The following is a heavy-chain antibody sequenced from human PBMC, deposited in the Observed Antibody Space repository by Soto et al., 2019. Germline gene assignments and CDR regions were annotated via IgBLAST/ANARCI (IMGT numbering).Heavy chain of an antibody. V-gene: IGHV6-1*01. CDR1: GDSVSSNSAA. J-gene: IGHJ6*03. D-gene: IGHD1-1*01. CDR3: ARVVAGGSGTTGTTPYYYYMDV. Sequence: SQTLSLTCAISGDSVSSNSAAWNWIRPSPSRGLEWLGRTYYRSKWYNDYAVSVKSRITINPDTSKNQFSLQLNSVTPEDTAVYYCARVVAGGSGTTGTTPYYYYMDVWGKGTTVTVSS. CDR2: TYYRSKWYN.